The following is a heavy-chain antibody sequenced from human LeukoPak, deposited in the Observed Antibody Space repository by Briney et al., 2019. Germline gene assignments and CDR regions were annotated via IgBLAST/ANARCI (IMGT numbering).Heavy chain of an antibody. CDR1: GFTFSSYA. CDR2: ITGSGDNT. CDR3: AKRILGVAIEH. J-gene: IGHJ4*02. Sequence: GGSLRLSCAASGFTFSSYAMSWVRQAPGKGLEWVSEITGSGDNTDYAGSVKGRFTISRDNSKNTLYLQMNSLSAADTAVYYCAKRILGVAIEHWGQGTLDTVSS. D-gene: IGHD1-26*01. V-gene: IGHV3-23*01.